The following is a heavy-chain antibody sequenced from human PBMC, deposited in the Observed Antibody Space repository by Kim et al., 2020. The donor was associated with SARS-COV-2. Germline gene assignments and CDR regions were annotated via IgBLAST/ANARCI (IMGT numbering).Heavy chain of an antibody. J-gene: IGHJ4*02. Sequence: GGSLRLSCAASGFTFSSYAMQWVRQAPGKGLEWVAVISYDGSNKYYVDSVKGRFTISRDNSKNTLYLQMNSLRAEDTAVYYCARDRKGIAAADPIIDYWGQGTLVTVSS. CDR1: GFTFSSYA. CDR3: ARDRKGIAAADPIIDY. D-gene: IGHD6-13*01. CDR2: ISYDGSNK. V-gene: IGHV3-30*04.